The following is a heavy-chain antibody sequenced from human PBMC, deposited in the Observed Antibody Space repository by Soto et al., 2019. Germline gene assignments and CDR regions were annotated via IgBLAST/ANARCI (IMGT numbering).Heavy chain of an antibody. Sequence: QLQLQESGPGLVKPSETLSLTCSVSDDSINSDKYYWGWIRQPPGKGLEWIGSSYYRGNAYYNPSLQPRVTIPLGKSKSQGSLKLNSVIAADSAVYFCARLEGLATISYYFDFWGPGALVTVSS. J-gene: IGHJ4*02. CDR3: ARLEGLATISYYFDF. V-gene: IGHV4-39*01. CDR1: DDSINSDKYY. D-gene: IGHD3-9*01. CDR2: SYYRGNA.